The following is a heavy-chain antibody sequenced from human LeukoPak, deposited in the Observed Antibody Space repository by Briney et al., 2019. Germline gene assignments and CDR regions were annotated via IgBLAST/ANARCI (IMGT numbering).Heavy chain of an antibody. CDR3: AKKNRRFGELSSFDH. V-gene: IGHV3-23*01. CDR1: GLTFNTYG. J-gene: IGHJ4*02. CDR2: ISGNGGRT. D-gene: IGHD3-10*01. Sequence: GGSLRLSCAASGLTFNTYGMSWVRQAPGKGLEWVTSISGNGGRTYYADFVKGRFSISRDISNNTLYLQMNSLRVEDTAVYYRAKKNRRFGELSSFDHWGQGTLLTVSS.